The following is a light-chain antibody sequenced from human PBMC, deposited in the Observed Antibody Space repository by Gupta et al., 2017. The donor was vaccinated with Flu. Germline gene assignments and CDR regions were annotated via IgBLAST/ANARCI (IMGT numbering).Light chain of an antibody. V-gene: IGLV2-14*04. CDR1: NSDVGGYNY. CDR2: DVS. Sequence: STTISCTGTNSDVGGYNYVSWYQQHPGKAPKLMIYDVSNRPSGVSNRFSGSKSGNTASLTISGLQAEDEADYFCSSYTSSSTVVFGGGTKLTVL. CDR3: SSYTSSSTVV. J-gene: IGLJ2*01.